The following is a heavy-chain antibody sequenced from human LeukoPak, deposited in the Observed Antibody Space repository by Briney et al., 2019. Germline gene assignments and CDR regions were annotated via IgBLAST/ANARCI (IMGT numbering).Heavy chain of an antibody. D-gene: IGHD1-26*01. J-gene: IGHJ4*02. CDR3: ARGGVVGACDY. Sequence: SETLSLTCAVYGGSFSGYYWSWIRQPPGKGLEWIGEINHSGSTNYNPSLKSRVTISVDTSKNQFSLKLSPVTAADTAVYYCARGGVVGACDYWGQGTLVTVSS. CDR2: INHSGST. CDR1: GGSFSGYY. V-gene: IGHV4-34*01.